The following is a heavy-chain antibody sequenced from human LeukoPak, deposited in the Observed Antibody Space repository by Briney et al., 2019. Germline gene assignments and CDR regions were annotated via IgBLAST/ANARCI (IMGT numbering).Heavy chain of an antibody. D-gene: IGHD3-22*01. Sequence: SETLSLXCAVYGGSCSGYYWSWIRQPPGKGLEWIGEINHSGSTNYNPSLKSRVTISVDTSKNQFSLKLSSVTAADTAVYYCARAPNYYDSSGYWRLIYYFDYWGQGTLVTVSS. J-gene: IGHJ4*02. CDR1: GGSCSGYY. CDR3: ARAPNYYDSSGYWRLIYYFDY. CDR2: INHSGST. V-gene: IGHV4-34*01.